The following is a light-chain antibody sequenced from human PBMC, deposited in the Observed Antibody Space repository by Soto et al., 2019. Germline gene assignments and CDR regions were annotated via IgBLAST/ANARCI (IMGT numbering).Light chain of an antibody. Sequence: QSVLTQPPSASGTPGQRVTISCSGSSSNIGSNYVYWYQQLPGTAPKLLIYRNNQRPSGVPDRFSGSKSGTSASLAISGLRSEDEADYYCAGRDDSLSGVVFGGGTKVTVL. J-gene: IGLJ2*01. CDR1: SSNIGSNY. V-gene: IGLV1-47*01. CDR2: RNN. CDR3: AGRDDSLSGVV.